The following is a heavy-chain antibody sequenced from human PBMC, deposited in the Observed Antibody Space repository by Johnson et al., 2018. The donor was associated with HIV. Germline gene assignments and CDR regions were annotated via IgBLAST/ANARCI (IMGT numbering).Heavy chain of an antibody. CDR3: ASPLEAAAGPMDAFDI. V-gene: IGHV3-66*03. D-gene: IGHD6-13*01. Sequence: VQLVESGGGLIQPGGSLRLSCAASDFTVSGNYMSWVRQAPGKGLEWVSVIYSGGSTYYADSVKGRFTISRDNSKNTLYLQMNSLRAEDTAVYYCASPLEAAAGPMDAFDIWGQGTMVTVSS. CDR2: IYSGGST. J-gene: IGHJ3*02. CDR1: DFTVSGNY.